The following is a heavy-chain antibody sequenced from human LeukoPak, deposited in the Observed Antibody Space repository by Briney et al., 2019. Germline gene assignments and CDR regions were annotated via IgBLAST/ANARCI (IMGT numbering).Heavy chain of an antibody. D-gene: IGHD2-15*01. CDR1: GFTFGTYA. Sequence: GGSLRLSCAASGFTFGTYAMHWVRQAPGKGLEWVAVISFDGSTKSYADSVKGRLTISRDNSKNTVYLQMNSLRTEDTAVYYCAKDEREFGSGGTWLWGYFDYWGQGTLVTVSS. J-gene: IGHJ4*02. V-gene: IGHV3-30*18. CDR3: AKDEREFGSGGTWLWGYFDY. CDR2: ISFDGSTK.